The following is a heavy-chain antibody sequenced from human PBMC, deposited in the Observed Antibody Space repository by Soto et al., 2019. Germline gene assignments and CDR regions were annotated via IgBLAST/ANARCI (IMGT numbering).Heavy chain of an antibody. J-gene: IGHJ4*02. CDR2: LIPIFGTP. Sequence: ASVKVSCKASGGTFSSHAFNWVRQAPGQGLEWMGGLIPIFGTPNYAQRLQGRVTITADVSTNTAYMELRSLRSEDTAMYYCAVRDREDGGYSHNFDYWGQGTLVTVSS. D-gene: IGHD2-21*02. CDR1: GGTFSSHA. V-gene: IGHV1-69*13. CDR3: AVRDREDGGYSHNFDY.